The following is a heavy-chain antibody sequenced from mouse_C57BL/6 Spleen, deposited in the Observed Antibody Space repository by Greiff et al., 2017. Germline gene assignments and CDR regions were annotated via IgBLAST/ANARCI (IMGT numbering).Heavy chain of an antibody. CDR2: IDPSDSYT. CDR3: ARLDSSGYVGYAMDY. J-gene: IGHJ4*01. D-gene: IGHD3-2*02. Sequence: QVQLQQPGAELVMPGASVKLSCKASGYTFTSYWMHWVKQRPGQGLEWIGEIDPSDSYTNYNQKFKGKSTLTVDKSSSTAYMQLSSLTSKDSAVYYCARLDSSGYVGYAMDYWGQGTSVTVSS. V-gene: IGHV1-69*01. CDR1: GYTFTSYW.